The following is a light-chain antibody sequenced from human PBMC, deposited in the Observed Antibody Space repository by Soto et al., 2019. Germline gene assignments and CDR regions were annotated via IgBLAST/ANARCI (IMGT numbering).Light chain of an antibody. J-gene: IGKJ1*01. CDR2: GAS. Sequence: DIVLMQSPGTLSLSPGERATLSCRASQSIDSNYLGWYQQKPGQTPRLLIYGASSRATGIPDRFSGSGSGTDFTLTISRLEPEDFAVYYCQHYGTSPGTFGQGTKVEIK. CDR1: QSIDSNY. CDR3: QHYGTSPGT. V-gene: IGKV3-20*01.